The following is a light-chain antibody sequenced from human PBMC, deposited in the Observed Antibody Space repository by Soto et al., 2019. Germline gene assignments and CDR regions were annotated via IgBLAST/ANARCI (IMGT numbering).Light chain of an antibody. CDR1: SSDVGGYNY. CDR3: SSSTSTSTVV. V-gene: IGLV2-14*01. J-gene: IGLJ2*01. CDR2: EVT. Sequence: QSALTQPASVSGSLGQSITISCTGTSSDVGGYNYVSWYQQHPGKDPKVVIFEVTYRPSGVSSRFSGSKSGNTASLPVSGLQAEDEGDYYCSSSTSTSTVVFGGGTKVTVL.